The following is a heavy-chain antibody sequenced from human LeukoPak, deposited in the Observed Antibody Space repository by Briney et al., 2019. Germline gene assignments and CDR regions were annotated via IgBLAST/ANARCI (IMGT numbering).Heavy chain of an antibody. CDR2: IKQDGRDK. J-gene: IGHJ4*02. D-gene: IGHD1-14*01. CDR3: AKSTTDY. Sequence: GGSLRLSCAASGFTFSTFWMSWVRQAPGKGLEWVANIKQDGRDKYYVASMKGRITISRDNSKNTLYLQMNSLRAEDTAVYYCAKSTTDYWGQGTLVTVSS. V-gene: IGHV3-7*01. CDR1: GFTFSTFW.